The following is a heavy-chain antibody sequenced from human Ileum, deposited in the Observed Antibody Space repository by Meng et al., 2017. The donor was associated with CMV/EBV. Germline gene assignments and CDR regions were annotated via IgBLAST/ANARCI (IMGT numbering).Heavy chain of an antibody. CDR3: AGLVLWDGGRGP. V-gene: IGHV4-61*01. Sequence: TVSGGSVSSGSYHWNWIRQPPGKGREWIGQTVYGGNTNYSPSLKSRLTISVDTSKNQFSLNLNSVTAADTAVYYCAGLVLWDGGRGPWGQGTLVTVSS. J-gene: IGHJ5*02. CDR1: GGSVSSGSYH. D-gene: IGHD1-26*01. CDR2: TVYGGNT.